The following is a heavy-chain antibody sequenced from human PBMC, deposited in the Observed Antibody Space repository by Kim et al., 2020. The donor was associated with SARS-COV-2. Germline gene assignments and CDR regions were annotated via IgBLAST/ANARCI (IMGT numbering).Heavy chain of an antibody. CDR3: ARAGFGVVIIHFDS. J-gene: IGHJ4*02. D-gene: IGHD3-3*01. Sequence: ADSVKARFTISRDNAKNSLFLQMNSLRAEDTAVYYCARAGFGVVIIHFDSWGQGTLVTVSS. V-gene: IGHV3-11*03.